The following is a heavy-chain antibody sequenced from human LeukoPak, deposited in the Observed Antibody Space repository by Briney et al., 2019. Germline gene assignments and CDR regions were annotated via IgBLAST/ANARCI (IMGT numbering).Heavy chain of an antibody. CDR2: IYYSGST. CDR3: ARDWDYGMDV. D-gene: IGHD3-16*01. CDR1: GGSISSGDYY. Sequence: SETLSLTCTVSGGSISSGDYYWSWIRQPPGKGLEWVGYIYYSGSTYYNPSLKSRVTISVDTSKNQFSLKLSSVTAADTAVYYCARDWDYGMDVWGQGTTVTVSS. V-gene: IGHV4-30-4*01. J-gene: IGHJ6*02.